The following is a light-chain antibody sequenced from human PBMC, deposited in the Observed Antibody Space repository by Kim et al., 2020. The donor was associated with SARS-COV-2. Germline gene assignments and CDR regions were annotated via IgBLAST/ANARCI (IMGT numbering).Light chain of an antibody. J-gene: IGLJ3*02. CDR3: AAWDDSLRGRV. V-gene: IGLV1-47*02. Sequence: QRSPISCTGTSSRIERDYMYWYQQIPGTAPKGLFYSNDQRPSGVPDRFSGSKSGTSASLAISGLRSEDEADYYCAAWDDSLRGRVFGGGTKVTVL. CDR2: SND. CDR1: SSRIERDY.